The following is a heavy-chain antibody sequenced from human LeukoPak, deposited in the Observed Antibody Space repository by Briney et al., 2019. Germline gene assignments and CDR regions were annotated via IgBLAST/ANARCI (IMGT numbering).Heavy chain of an antibody. J-gene: IGHJ5*02. CDR1: GGSISSSSYY. CDR2: IYYSGST. Sequence: SETLSLTCTVSGGSISSSSYYWGWIRQPPGKGLEWIGSIYYSGSTYYNPSLKSRVTISVDKSKNQFSLKLSSVTAADTAVYYCARTPSGYLANWFDPWGQGTLVTVSS. D-gene: IGHD3-22*01. V-gene: IGHV4-39*01. CDR3: ARTPSGYLANWFDP.